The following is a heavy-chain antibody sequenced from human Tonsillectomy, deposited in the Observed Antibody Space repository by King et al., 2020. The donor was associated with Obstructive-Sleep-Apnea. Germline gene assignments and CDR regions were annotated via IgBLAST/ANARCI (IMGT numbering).Heavy chain of an antibody. CDR3: ARGVGSAMITAWLDP. Sequence: QLVQSGAEVKKPGSSVMVSCKASGGAFISSALSWVRQAPGQGLEWMGGIIPIFGTPDYAQKFQGRVTITADEYTRTIYCELNSLRSEDTAVYYCARGVGSAMITAWLDPWGQGTLVSVSS. V-gene: IGHV1-69*01. D-gene: IGHD5-18*01. J-gene: IGHJ5*02. CDR1: GGAFISSA. CDR2: IIPIFGTP.